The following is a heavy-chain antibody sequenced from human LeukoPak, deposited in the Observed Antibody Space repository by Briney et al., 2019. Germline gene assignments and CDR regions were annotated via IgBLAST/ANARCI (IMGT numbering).Heavy chain of an antibody. D-gene: IGHD3-22*01. Sequence: PGGSLRLSCAASGFTFSSYAMSWVRQAPGKGLEWVSAISGSGGSTYYADSVKGRFTISRDNSKNTLYLQMNSLRAEDTAVYYCAREVPYYYDSSGYYYEYFDYWGQGTLVTVSS. J-gene: IGHJ4*02. CDR1: GFTFSSYA. CDR3: AREVPYYYDSSGYYYEYFDY. V-gene: IGHV3-23*01. CDR2: ISGSGGST.